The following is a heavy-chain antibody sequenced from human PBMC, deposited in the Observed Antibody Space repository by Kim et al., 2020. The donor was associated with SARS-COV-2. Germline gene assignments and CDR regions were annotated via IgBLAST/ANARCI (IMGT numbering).Heavy chain of an antibody. J-gene: IGHJ6*02. V-gene: IGHV3-11*06. D-gene: IGHD6-13*01. CDR3: ARDMSSSWYGDYYGMDV. Sequence: VKGRFTSSRDNAKNSLYLQMNGLRAEDTAVYYCARDMSSSWYGDYYGMDVWGQGTTVTVSS.